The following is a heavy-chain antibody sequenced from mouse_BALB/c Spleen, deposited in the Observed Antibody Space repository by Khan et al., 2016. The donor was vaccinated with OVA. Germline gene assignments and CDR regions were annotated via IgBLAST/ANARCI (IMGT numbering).Heavy chain of an antibody. CDR2: ISTDNGNT. CDR1: GYTFTDYA. Sequence: QVQLKESGPEVVRPGVSVKISCKGSGYTFTDYAMHWVKQSHAKRLEWIGVISTDNGNTNYNQKLKGKATMTVDRSSSTAYMELARVTSDDSAIYVGARLTPYWGQGTLVTVSA. CDR3: ARLTPY. J-gene: IGHJ3*01. V-gene: IGHV1S137*01.